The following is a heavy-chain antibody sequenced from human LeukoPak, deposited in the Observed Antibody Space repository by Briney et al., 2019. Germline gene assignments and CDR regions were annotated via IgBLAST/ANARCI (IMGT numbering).Heavy chain of an antibody. Sequence: GGSLRLSCAASTFTVGTNYMSWVRQAPGKGLEWVSLISSGGSTYYADSVKGRFAISRDNSRNTLYLQMNSLRAEDTAVYYCARDGGGYCNSSSCYGGAFDIWGQGTMVTVSS. CDR2: ISSGGST. J-gene: IGHJ3*02. V-gene: IGHV3-53*01. CDR3: ARDGGGYCNSSSCYGGAFDI. CDR1: TFTVGTNY. D-gene: IGHD2-2*01.